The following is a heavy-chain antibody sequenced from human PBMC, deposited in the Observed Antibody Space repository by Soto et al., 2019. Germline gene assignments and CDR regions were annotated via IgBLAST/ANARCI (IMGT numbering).Heavy chain of an antibody. D-gene: IGHD3-22*01. CDR3: TTDSKDSSGYEY. V-gene: IGHV3-15*01. Sequence: GGSLRLSCAASGFTFSNAWMSWVRQAPGKGLEWVGRIKSKTDGGTTDYAAPVKGRFTISRDDSKNTLYLQMNSLKTEDTAVYYCTTDSKDSSGYEYWGQGTLVTVSS. CDR2: IKSKTDGGTT. CDR1: GFTFSNAW. J-gene: IGHJ4*02.